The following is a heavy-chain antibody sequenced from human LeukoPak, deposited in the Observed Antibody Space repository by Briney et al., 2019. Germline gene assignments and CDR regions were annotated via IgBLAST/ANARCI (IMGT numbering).Heavy chain of an antibody. CDR1: GYTFAGYY. CDR2: INPNSGGT. V-gene: IGHV1-2*04. Sequence: ASVKVSCKASGYTFAGYYMHWVRQAPGQGLEWMGWINPNSGGTNYAQKFQGWVTMTRDTSISTAYMELSRLRSDDTAVYYCARPDYDDAFDIWGQGTMVTVSS. D-gene: IGHD4-17*01. J-gene: IGHJ3*02. CDR3: ARPDYDDAFDI.